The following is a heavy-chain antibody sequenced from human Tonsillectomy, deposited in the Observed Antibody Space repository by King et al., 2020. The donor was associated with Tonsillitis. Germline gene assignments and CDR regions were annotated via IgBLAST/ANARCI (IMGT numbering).Heavy chain of an antibody. CDR2: ISNSGKSA. CDR1: GFTLSDYY. D-gene: IGHD1-26*01. V-gene: IGHV3-11*05. Sequence: VQLVESGGGLVEPGGSVRLSCAASGFTLSDYYMSWIRQAPGKGPEWISYISNSGKSANCADSVKGRCTISRDNAKNSVYLQMNSLRAEDTAVYYCVSQSKGGSGPNWGQGTLVTVSS. CDR3: VSQSKGGSGPN. J-gene: IGHJ4*02.